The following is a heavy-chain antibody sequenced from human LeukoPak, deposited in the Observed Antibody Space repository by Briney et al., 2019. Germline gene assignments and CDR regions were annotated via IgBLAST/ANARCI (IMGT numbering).Heavy chain of an antibody. CDR2: IIPIFGTA. CDR1: GYTFTGYY. D-gene: IGHD3-10*01. CDR3: AREVGYYYGSGLYYFDY. J-gene: IGHJ4*02. Sequence: SVKVSCKASGYTFTGYYMHWVRQAPGQGLEWMGGIIPIFGTANYAQKFQGRVTITADESTSTAYMELSSLRSENTAVYYCAREVGYYYGSGLYYFDYWGQGTLVTVSS. V-gene: IGHV1-69*13.